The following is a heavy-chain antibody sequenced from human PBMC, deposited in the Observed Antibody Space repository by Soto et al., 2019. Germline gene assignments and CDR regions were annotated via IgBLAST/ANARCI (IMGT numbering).Heavy chain of an antibody. Sequence: QVQLQQWGAGLLKPSETLSLTCAVYGAPFSGYYWSWIRQPPGKGLEWIGEINHSGSTNYNPSLKSRVTISVDTSSNQFSLKMTSVTTADTAVYYCARDGYSNPRYFDFWGRGTPVTVSS. J-gene: IGHJ2*01. CDR3: ARDGYSNPRYFDF. CDR2: INHSGST. CDR1: GAPFSGYY. V-gene: IGHV4-34*01. D-gene: IGHD4-4*01.